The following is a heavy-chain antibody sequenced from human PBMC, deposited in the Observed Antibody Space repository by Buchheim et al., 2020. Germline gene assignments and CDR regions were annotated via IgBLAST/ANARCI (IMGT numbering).Heavy chain of an antibody. J-gene: IGHJ6*04. CDR3: ARERSYSGSWYYYNYGMDV. V-gene: IGHV4-34*01. CDR1: GGSFSGYF. CDR2: FNHSGST. D-gene: IGHD6-13*01. Sequence: QVQLQQWGAGLLKPSEPLPLTSAVHGGSFSGYFWSWIRQPPGKGREWIGEFNHSGSTNYNPSLKSRVTISLDKSKNKFSLRLSSVTAADTAVYYCARERSYSGSWYYYNYGMDVGGKGT.